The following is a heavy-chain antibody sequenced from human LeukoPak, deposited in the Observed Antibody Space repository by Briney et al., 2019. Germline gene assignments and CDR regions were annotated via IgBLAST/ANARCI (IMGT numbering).Heavy chain of an antibody. Sequence: SETLSLTCAVYGGSFSGYYWSWIRQPLGKGLEWIGEINHSGSTNYNPSLKSRVTISVDTSKNQFSLKLSSVTAADTAVYYCARESGGSSGMNYWGQGTLVTVSS. CDR2: INHSGST. D-gene: IGHD6-25*01. CDR1: GGSFSGYY. J-gene: IGHJ4*02. V-gene: IGHV4-34*01. CDR3: ARESGGSSGMNY.